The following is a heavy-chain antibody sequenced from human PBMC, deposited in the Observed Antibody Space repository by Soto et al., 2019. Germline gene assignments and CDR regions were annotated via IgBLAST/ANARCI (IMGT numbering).Heavy chain of an antibody. CDR2: IIPILGIA. D-gene: IGHD2-2*01. Sequence: QVQLVQSGAEVKKPGSSVKVSCKASGGTFSSYTISWVRQAPGQGLEWMGRIIPILGIANYAQKFQGRVTITADKSTSTAYMELSSLRSEDTAVYYWARCHQPILSTRSYYMDVSGKGTTVTVS. CDR1: GGTFSSYT. J-gene: IGHJ6*03. V-gene: IGHV1-69*02. CDR3: ARCHQPILSTRSYYMDV.